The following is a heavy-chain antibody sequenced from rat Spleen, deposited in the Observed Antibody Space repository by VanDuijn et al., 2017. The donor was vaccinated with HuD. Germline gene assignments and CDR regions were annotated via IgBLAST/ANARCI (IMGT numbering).Heavy chain of an antibody. V-gene: IGHV5-31*01. Sequence: EVQLVESGGGLVQPGRSLKLSCVASGFTFNNYWMSWIRQAPGKGLEWVASITNTGGSIYYPDSVKGRFTISRDNAQNTLYLQMNSLRSEDTATYYCTRGDSSYTPYYFDYWGQGTLVTVSS. CDR3: TRGDSSYTPYYFDY. CDR2: ITNTGGSI. D-gene: IGHD1-2*01. CDR1: GFTFNNYW. J-gene: IGHJ3*01.